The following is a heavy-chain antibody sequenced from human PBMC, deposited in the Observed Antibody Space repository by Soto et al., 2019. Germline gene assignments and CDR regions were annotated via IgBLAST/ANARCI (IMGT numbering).Heavy chain of an antibody. J-gene: IGHJ5*02. D-gene: IGHD1-26*01. CDR3: ARARPLIVGATYDP. V-gene: IGHV1-3*01. Sequence: ASVKVSCKASGYTFTSYAMHWVRQAPGQRLEWMGWINAGNGNTKYSQKFQGRVTITRDTSASTAYMELSSLRSEDTAVYYCARARPLIVGATYDPWGQGTLVTVSS. CDR2: INAGNGNT. CDR1: GYTFTSYA.